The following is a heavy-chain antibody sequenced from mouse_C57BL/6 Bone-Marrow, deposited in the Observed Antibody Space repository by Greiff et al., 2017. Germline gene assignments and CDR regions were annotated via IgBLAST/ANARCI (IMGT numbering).Heavy chain of an antibody. CDR1: GYSFTDYN. J-gene: IGHJ2*01. CDR3: ARGNYRGNSGYFDY. V-gene: IGHV1-39*01. CDR2: INPNYGTT. D-gene: IGHD2-1*01. Sequence: VHVKQSGPELVKPGASVKISCKASGYSFTDYNMNWVKQSNGKSLEWIGVINPNYGTTSYNQKFKGKATLTVDQSSSTAYMQLNSLTSEDSAVYYCARGNYRGNSGYFDYWGQGTTLTVSS.